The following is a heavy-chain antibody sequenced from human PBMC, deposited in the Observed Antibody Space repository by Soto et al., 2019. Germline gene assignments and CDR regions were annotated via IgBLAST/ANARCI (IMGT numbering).Heavy chain of an antibody. D-gene: IGHD5-18*01. CDR2: IYYSGST. J-gene: IGHJ6*02. CDR3: AREGAWDTAMVNGMDV. Sequence: SETLSLSRTISGGSISSTSYYWGWTSQPPGKGLEWIGSIYYSGSTYYNPSLKSRVTISVDTSKNQFSLKLSSVTAADTAVYYCAREGAWDTAMVNGMDVWGQGTTVT. V-gene: IGHV4-39*02. CDR1: GGSISSTSYY.